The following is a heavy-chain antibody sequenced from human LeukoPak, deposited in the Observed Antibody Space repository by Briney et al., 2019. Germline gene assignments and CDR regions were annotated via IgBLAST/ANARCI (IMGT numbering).Heavy chain of an antibody. CDR3: AKDLTSRNYYGSGSYDFDY. J-gene: IGHJ4*02. CDR2: ISSSGGST. V-gene: IGHV3-23*01. Sequence: PGGSLRLSCAASGFTFSSYAMSWVRHAPGEGREWVSSISSSGGSTNYADSVKGRFTISRDNSKNTLYLQMNSLRAEDTAVYYCAKDLTSRNYYGSGSYDFDYWGQGTLVTVSS. CDR1: GFTFSSYA. D-gene: IGHD3-10*01.